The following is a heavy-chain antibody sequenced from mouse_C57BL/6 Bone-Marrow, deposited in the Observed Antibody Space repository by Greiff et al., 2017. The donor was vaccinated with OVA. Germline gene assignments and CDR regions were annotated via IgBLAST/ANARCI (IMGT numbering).Heavy chain of an antibody. Sequence: EVKLVESGGGLVKPGGSLKLSCAASGFTFSSYAMSWVRQTPEKRLEWVATISDGGSYTYYPDNVKGRFTISRDNAKNNLSLQMSHLKSEDTAMYYCARGGYSFPSWFAYWGQGTLVTVSA. CDR3: ARGGYSFPSWFAY. D-gene: IGHD2-12*01. CDR2: ISDGGSYT. CDR1: GFTFSSYA. V-gene: IGHV5-4*03. J-gene: IGHJ3*01.